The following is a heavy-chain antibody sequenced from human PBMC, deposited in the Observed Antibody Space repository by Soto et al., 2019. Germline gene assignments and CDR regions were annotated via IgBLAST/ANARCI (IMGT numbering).Heavy chain of an antibody. CDR2: FIGGRDTT. CDR3: AKATSATCTGSICYSFDY. CDR1: GFTFSSYA. J-gene: IGHJ4*02. Sequence: VQLLESGGGLVQPGGSLRLSCVASGFTFSSYAMSWVRQAPGQRLEWVATFIGGRDTTWHADSVKGRFTVSRDSSKNTRSLQMNSLRPEGTALYYGAKATSATCTGSICYSFDYWGQGTLVTVSS. D-gene: IGHD2-21*01. V-gene: IGHV3-23*01.